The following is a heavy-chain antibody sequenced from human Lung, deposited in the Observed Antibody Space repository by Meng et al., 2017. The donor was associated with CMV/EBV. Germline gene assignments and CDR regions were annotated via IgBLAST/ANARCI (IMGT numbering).Heavy chain of an antibody. Sequence: ASVXVSXKASGYTFTSYGITWVRQAPGQGLEWMGWISAYNGNTNYAQKLRGRVTMTRDTSTSTVYMELSSLRSEDTAVYYCARLGYYDSSPLGDYFDDWGQGXLVTVSS. CDR1: GYTFTSYG. V-gene: IGHV1-18*01. CDR2: ISAYNGNT. D-gene: IGHD3-22*01. J-gene: IGHJ4*02. CDR3: ARLGYYDSSPLGDYFDD.